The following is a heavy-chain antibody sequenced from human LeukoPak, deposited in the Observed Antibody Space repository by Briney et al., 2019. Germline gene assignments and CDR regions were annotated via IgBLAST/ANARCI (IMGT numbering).Heavy chain of an antibody. Sequence: ASVKVSCKASGYTFTSYYMHWVRQAPGQGLEWMGIINPSGGSTSYAQKFQGRVTMTRDTSTSTVYMELSSLRSEDTAVYYCAGSYCSGGSCYRFYYMDVWGKGTTVTISS. CDR1: GYTFTSYY. CDR2: INPSGGST. V-gene: IGHV1-46*01. D-gene: IGHD2-15*01. CDR3: AGSYCSGGSCYRFYYMDV. J-gene: IGHJ6*03.